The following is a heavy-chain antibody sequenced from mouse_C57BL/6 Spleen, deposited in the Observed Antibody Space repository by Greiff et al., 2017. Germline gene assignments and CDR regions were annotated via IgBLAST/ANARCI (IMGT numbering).Heavy chain of an antibody. CDR3: TRDRIPHYGNHAMDY. CDR2: ISSGGDYI. CDR1: GFTFSSYA. J-gene: IGHJ4*01. V-gene: IGHV5-9-1*02. Sequence: EVKLMESGEGLVKPGGSLKLSCAASGFTFSSYAMSWVRQTPEKRLEWVAYISSGGDYIYYADTVKGRFTISRDNARNTLYLQMSSLKSEDTAMYYCTRDRIPHYGNHAMDYWGQGTSVTVSS. D-gene: IGHD2-1*01.